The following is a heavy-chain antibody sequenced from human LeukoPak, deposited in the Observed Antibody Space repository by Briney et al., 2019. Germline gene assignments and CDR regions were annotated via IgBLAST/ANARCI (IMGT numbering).Heavy chain of an antibody. Sequence: ASVKVSCKASGYTFTGYYMHWVRQAPGQGLEWMGWINPNSGGTNYAQKFQGRVTMTRDTSISTAYMELSRLRSDDTAVYYCATLYLLDYYDSTDWGQGTLVTVSS. CDR2: INPNSGGT. J-gene: IGHJ4*02. V-gene: IGHV1-2*02. CDR1: GYTFTGYY. D-gene: IGHD3-22*01. CDR3: ATLYLLDYYDSTD.